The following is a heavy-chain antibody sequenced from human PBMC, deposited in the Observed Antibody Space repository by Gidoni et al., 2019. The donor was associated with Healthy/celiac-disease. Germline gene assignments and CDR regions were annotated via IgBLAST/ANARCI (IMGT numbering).Heavy chain of an antibody. CDR1: GFTSSSYA. CDR3: AKDFSSSGWNWYFDL. CDR2: ISGGGCST. J-gene: IGHJ2*01. Sequence: EVQLLESGGGLVQPGGSLRLSCAASGFTSSSYAMSWVRQAPGKGLEWVSAISGGGCSTYYADSVKGRFTISRDNSKNTLYLQMNSLRAEDTAVYYCAKDFSSSGWNWYFDLWGRGTLVTVSS. V-gene: IGHV3-23*01. D-gene: IGHD6-19*01.